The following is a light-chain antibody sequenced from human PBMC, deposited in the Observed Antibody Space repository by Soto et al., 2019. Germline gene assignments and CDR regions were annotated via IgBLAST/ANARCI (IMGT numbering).Light chain of an antibody. J-gene: IGLJ2*01. CDR1: SSNIGSNN. CDR2: SNN. CDR3: EAWDDSLNGVV. V-gene: IGLV1-44*01. Sequence: QSVLTQTPSASGTPGQRVNISCSGSSSNIGSNNVNWYQQLPGTAPKLLIYSNNQRPSGVPDRFSGSKSGTSASLAISGLQSEDEADYYCEAWDDSLNGVVFGGCTQLTVL.